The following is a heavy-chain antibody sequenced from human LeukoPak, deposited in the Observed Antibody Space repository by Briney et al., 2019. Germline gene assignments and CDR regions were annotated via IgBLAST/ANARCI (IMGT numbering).Heavy chain of an antibody. CDR2: INHSGST. CDR3: ARSMVRGEGYFDY. Sequence: SETLSLTCAVDGGSFSGYYWSWIRQPPGKGLEWIGEINHSGSTNYNPSLKSRVTISVDTSKNQFSLKLSSVTAADTAVYYCARSMVRGEGYFDYWGQGTLVTVSS. D-gene: IGHD3-10*01. V-gene: IGHV4-34*01. J-gene: IGHJ4*02. CDR1: GGSFSGYY.